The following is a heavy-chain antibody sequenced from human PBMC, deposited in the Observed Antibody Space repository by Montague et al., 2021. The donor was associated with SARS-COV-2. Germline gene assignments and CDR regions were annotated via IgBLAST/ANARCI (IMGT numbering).Heavy chain of an antibody. D-gene: IGHD3-22*01. J-gene: IGHJ4*02. CDR3: AREGYYNSSGYPPSY. CDR2: ISSSGSSI. V-gene: IGHV3-48*03. CDR1: GFTFSSYE. Sequence: SLRLSCAASGFTFSSYEVNWVRQAPGKGLEWVSYISSSGSSIYYADSVKGRFTISRDNAKNSLYLQMNSLRAEDTAVYYCAREGYYNSSGYPPSYWGQGTLVTVPS.